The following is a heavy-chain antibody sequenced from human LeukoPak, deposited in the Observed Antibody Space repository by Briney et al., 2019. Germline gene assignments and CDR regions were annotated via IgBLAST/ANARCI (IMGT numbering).Heavy chain of an antibody. J-gene: IGHJ6*03. CDR1: GYTLTELS. CDR2: FDPEDGET. D-gene: IGHD6-6*01. CDR3: AGRVSDPPLYYYMDV. V-gene: IGHV1-24*01. Sequence: ASVKVSCKVSGYTLTELSMHWVRQAPGKGLEWMGGFDPEDGETIYAQKFQGRVTMTEDTSTDTAYMELSSLRSEDTAVYYCAGRVSDPPLYYYMDVWGKGTTVTVSS.